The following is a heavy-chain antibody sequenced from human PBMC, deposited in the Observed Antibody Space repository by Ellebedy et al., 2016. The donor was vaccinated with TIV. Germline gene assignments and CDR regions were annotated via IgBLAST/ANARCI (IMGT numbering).Heavy chain of an antibody. CDR1: GYKFRNYY. CDR2: IYPGDFRP. Sequence: GESLKISXEASGYKFRNYYIVWMRQVSGKALEWVGYIYPGDFRPRYSPSFQDHVTISADKSISTAYLQWSSLKASDTAMYYCARLKTGNEGYGMDVWGQGTTVTVSS. CDR3: ARLKTGNEGYGMDV. J-gene: IGHJ6*02. D-gene: IGHD3-9*01. V-gene: IGHV5-51*01.